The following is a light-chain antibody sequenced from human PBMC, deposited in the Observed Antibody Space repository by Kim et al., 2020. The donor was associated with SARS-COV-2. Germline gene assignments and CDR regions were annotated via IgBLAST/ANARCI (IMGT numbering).Light chain of an antibody. CDR3: LQHNTYPIT. V-gene: IGKV1-17*01. CDR1: PDIRND. CDR2: GAS. Sequence: ASLGDRVTITCRPGPDIRNDLSWYQQNPGRAPKRLIYGASSLQSGVPSRFSGSGSGTEFTLTISSVQPEDFATYFCLQHNTYPITFGQGTRLEIK. J-gene: IGKJ5*01.